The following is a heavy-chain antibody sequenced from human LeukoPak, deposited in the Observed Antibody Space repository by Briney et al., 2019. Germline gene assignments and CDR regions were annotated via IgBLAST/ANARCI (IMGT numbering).Heavy chain of an antibody. Sequence: GGSLRLSCAASGFTFSTYAMHWVRQAPGKGLEYVSAINGDGDSTYYANSVKGRFTISRDNSKNTLYLQMGGLITEDMAIYYCARRHIAMALFDQWGQGTLVIVSS. CDR1: GFTFSTYA. J-gene: IGHJ4*02. CDR3: ARRHIAMALFDQ. V-gene: IGHV3-64*01. CDR2: INGDGDST. D-gene: IGHD5-18*01.